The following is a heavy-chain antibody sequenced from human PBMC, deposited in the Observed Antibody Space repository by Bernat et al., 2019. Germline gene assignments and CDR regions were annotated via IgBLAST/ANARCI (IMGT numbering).Heavy chain of an antibody. CDR1: GFSLSNARMG. Sequence: QVTLKESGPVLVKPTETLTLTCTVSGFSLSNARMGVSWIRQPPGKALEWLAHIFSNDEKSYSTSLKSRLTISKDTSKSQVVLTMTSMDPVDTATYYCALHYYYDSSGYYDAFDIWGQGTMVTVSS. J-gene: IGHJ3*02. CDR3: ALHYYYDSSGYYDAFDI. D-gene: IGHD3-22*01. CDR2: IFSNDEK. V-gene: IGHV2-26*01.